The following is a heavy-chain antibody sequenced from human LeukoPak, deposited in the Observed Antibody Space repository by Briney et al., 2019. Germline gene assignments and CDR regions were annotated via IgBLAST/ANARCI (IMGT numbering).Heavy chain of an antibody. CDR3: ARPGRLDAYNGHYWYFDL. J-gene: IGHJ2*01. CDR1: GGSITNYY. CDR2: VSYSGRT. V-gene: IGHV4-59*01. Sequence: SETLSLTCTVSGGSITNYYWNWIRQPPGKDLEWIGCVSYSGRTHYSSALKSRVTISVDTSKNQFSLNLRSVTAADTAVYYCARPGRLDAYNGHYWYFDLWGRGTLVTVSS. D-gene: IGHD5-24*01.